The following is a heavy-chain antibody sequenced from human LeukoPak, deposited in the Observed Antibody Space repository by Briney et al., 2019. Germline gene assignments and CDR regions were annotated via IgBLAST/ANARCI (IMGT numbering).Heavy chain of an antibody. V-gene: IGHV7-4-1*02. J-gene: IGHJ4*02. CDR3: ARDYYDSSGYSPGPGIDY. Sequence: GASVKVSCKASGYTFTTHAISWVRQAPGQGLEWMGWINTNTGNPTYAQGFTGRFVFSLDTSVSTAYLQISSLKAEDTAVYYCARDYYDSSGYSPGPGIDYWGQGTLVTVSS. CDR1: GYTFTTHA. CDR2: INTNTGNP. D-gene: IGHD3-22*01.